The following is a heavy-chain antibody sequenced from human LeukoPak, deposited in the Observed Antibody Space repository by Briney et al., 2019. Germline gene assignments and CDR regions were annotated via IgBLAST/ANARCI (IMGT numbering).Heavy chain of an antibody. CDR2: IAGDGSST. V-gene: IGHV3-74*01. J-gene: IGHJ4*02. CDR1: GFTFSSYW. Sequence: GGSLRLSCAASGFTFSSYWMHWVRHAPGKGLVWVSRIAGDGSSTTYADSVKGRFTISRDNSKNTLYLQMNSLRAEDTAVYYCAKAVGSYTIYYFDYWGQGTLVTVSS. D-gene: IGHD2-2*02. CDR3: AKAVGSYTIYYFDY.